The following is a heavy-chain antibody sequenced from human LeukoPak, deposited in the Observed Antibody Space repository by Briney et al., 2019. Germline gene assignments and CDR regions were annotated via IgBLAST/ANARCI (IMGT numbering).Heavy chain of an antibody. CDR3: AGSYDSSGYVFDY. Sequence: GGPLRLSCAASGFTVSSNYMSWVRQAPGKGLEWVSVIYSGGSTYYADSVKGRFTISRDNSKNTLYLQMNSLRAEDTAVYYCAGSYDSSGYVFDYWGQGTLVTVSS. J-gene: IGHJ4*02. CDR2: IYSGGST. CDR1: GFTVSSNY. V-gene: IGHV3-53*01. D-gene: IGHD3-22*01.